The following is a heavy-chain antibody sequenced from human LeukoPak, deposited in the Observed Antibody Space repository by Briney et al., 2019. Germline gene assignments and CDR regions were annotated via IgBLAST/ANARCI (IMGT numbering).Heavy chain of an antibody. CDR1: GFTFGTYW. Sequence: PGGSLRLSCAGYGFTFGTYWMSWVRQAPGKGPEWVANIKQDGSEKYYVDSVKGRFNISRDNAKNSLYLQMNSLRAEDTAVYYCAVLLEWLPRADYWGQGTLVTVSS. V-gene: IGHV3-7*03. CDR2: IKQDGSEK. D-gene: IGHD3-3*01. CDR3: AVLLEWLPRADY. J-gene: IGHJ4*02.